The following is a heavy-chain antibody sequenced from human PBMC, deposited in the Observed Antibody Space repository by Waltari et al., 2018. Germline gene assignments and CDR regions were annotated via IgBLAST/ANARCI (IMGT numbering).Heavy chain of an antibody. D-gene: IGHD5-12*01. V-gene: IGHV3-23*01. CDR2: ISANGGST. Sequence: EVQLMESGGGLVQPGGSLRLSCPASGFTFSAYAMSWGRQAPGKGLEWVAAISANGGSTYFADSVKGRFTISRDNSKNTLFLQMNSLRAEDTAIYYCSKEVASLYYYGMDVWGLGTTVTVSS. CDR1: GFTFSAYA. CDR3: SKEVASLYYYGMDV. J-gene: IGHJ6*02.